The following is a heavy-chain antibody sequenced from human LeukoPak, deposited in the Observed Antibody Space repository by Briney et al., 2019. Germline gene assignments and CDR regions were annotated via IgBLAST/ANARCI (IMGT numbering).Heavy chain of an antibody. CDR2: IKSKSAGGTI. D-gene: IGHD2-21*02. J-gene: IGHJ4*01. CDR3: ASRPTPHCDCPLYY. V-gene: IGHV3-15*01. Sequence: PGGSLRLSCAAAGFIFSDAWMNWVRQAPGKGLEWVGRIKSKSAGGTIDYAAPVKGRFTISRDDSQNTVYLQMNSLNTEDTAVYYCASRPTPHCDCPLYYWAHGTLVTVSS. CDR1: GFIFSDAW.